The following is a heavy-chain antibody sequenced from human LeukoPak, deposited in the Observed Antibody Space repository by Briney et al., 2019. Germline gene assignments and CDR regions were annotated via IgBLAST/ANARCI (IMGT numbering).Heavy chain of an antibody. CDR1: GFAFSSYG. Sequence: GGSLRLPCTASGFAFSSYGMNWVRQAPGKGLEWVAFIRYEGSNKYYAPSVKGRFTISRDNSKNTLYVQMNSLRVEDTAVYYCAKDPSGTTPFYMDVWGKGTTVTVSS. J-gene: IGHJ6*03. CDR2: IRYEGSNK. CDR3: AKDPSGTTPFYMDV. D-gene: IGHD3-10*01. V-gene: IGHV3-30*02.